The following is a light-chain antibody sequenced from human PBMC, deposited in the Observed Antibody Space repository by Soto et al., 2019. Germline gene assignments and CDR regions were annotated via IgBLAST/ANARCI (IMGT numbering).Light chain of an antibody. CDR3: SSYTSIITHVV. V-gene: IGLV2-14*01. Sequence: QSALTQPASVSGSPGQSITISCTGTSSDVGGYNYVSWYQQHPGKAPKLMIYEVSNRPSGVSNRFSGSKSGNTASLTISGLQAEDEADYYCSSYTSIITHVVFGGGTKLTVL. CDR1: SSDVGGYNY. J-gene: IGLJ2*01. CDR2: EVS.